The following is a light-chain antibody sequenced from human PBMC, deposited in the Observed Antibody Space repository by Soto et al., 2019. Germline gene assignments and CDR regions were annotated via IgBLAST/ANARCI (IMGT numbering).Light chain of an antibody. Sequence: DIQMTQSPSTLSASLGDRVNISCRASQRVSSWVAWYQQKPGKAPKLLIYDASSLESGVPSRVSGSGSGTEFTLTISSLQPEDFATYYCQHFYDYPHSFGPGTKVDIK. CDR1: QRVSSW. CDR2: DAS. J-gene: IGKJ3*01. CDR3: QHFYDYPHS. V-gene: IGKV1-5*01.